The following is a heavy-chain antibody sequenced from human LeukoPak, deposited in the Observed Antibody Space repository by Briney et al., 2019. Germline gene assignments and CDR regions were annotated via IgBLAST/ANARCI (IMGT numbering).Heavy chain of an antibody. CDR1: GITFSSYA. D-gene: IGHD5-12*01. Sequence: GSLRLSCAASGITFSSYAMHWVRQAPGKGLEYVSAISSNGGSKYYANSVKGRFTISRDNSKNTLYLQMGSLRAEDMAVYYCARGLAYIVATAFDIWGQGTMVTVSS. CDR2: ISSNGGSK. J-gene: IGHJ3*02. V-gene: IGHV3-64*01. CDR3: ARGLAYIVATAFDI.